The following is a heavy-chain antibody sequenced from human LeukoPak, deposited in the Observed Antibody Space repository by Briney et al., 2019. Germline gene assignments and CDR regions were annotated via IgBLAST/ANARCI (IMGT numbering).Heavy chain of an antibody. CDR3: ARSGRVYDYGNYPHDAFDI. CDR1: GGSISSSNW. J-gene: IGHJ3*02. V-gene: IGHV4-4*02. D-gene: IGHD4-11*01. CDR2: IYHSGST. Sequence: SGTLSLTCAVSGGSISSSNWWSWVRQPPGKGLEWIGEIYHSGSTNYNPSLKSRVTISVDTSKKQFSLKLSSVTAADTAVYYCARSGRVYDYGNYPHDAFDIWGQGTMVTVSS.